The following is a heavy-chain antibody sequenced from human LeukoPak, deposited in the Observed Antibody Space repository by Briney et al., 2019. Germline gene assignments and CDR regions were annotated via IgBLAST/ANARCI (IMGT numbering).Heavy chain of an antibody. J-gene: IGHJ4*02. CDR1: GFTFSSYA. CDR2: ISYDGSNK. Sequence: GGSLRLSCAASGFTFSSYAMHWVRQAPGKGLEWVAVISYDGSNKYYADSVKGRFTLSRDIAKNTLYLQMNSLRAEDTAVYYCARVGYNLDQIDYWGQGTLVTVSS. CDR3: ARVGYNLDQIDY. V-gene: IGHV3-30-3*01. D-gene: IGHD1-1*01.